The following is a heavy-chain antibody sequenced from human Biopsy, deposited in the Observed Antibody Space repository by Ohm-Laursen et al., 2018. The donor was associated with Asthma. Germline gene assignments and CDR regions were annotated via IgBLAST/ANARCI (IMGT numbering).Heavy chain of an antibody. V-gene: IGHV1-69*13. J-gene: IGHJ6*02. Sequence: SVKVSCKASGDSFSNYAISWGRRAPGQGLEWMGGLIPVLGTPDHAQMFEGRVMITADESTSTAYMELSSLSSEDTAVYYCARGYSGSDRIVYYYSGLEVWGQGTTVTVSS. CDR3: ARGYSGSDRIVYYYSGLEV. D-gene: IGHD5-12*01. CDR2: LIPVLGTP. CDR1: GDSFSNYA.